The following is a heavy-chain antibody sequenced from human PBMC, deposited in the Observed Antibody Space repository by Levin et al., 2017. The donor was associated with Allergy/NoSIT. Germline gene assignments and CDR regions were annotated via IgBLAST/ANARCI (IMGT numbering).Heavy chain of an antibody. CDR1: GDSIRSYH. Sequence: SQTLSLTCTVSGDSIRSYHWNWLRQPPGKELEWIGCLYYSGSTKYNPSLKSRVTISVDATKNQFSLKLSSVTAADTAVYYCARDQGSSGWYGWIDSWGQGTLVTVSS. V-gene: IGHV4-59*01. J-gene: IGHJ5*01. D-gene: IGHD6-19*01. CDR2: LYYSGST. CDR3: ARDQGSSGWYGWIDS.